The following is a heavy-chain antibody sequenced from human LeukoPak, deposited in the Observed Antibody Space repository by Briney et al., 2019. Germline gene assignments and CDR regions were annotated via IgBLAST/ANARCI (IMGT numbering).Heavy chain of an antibody. D-gene: IGHD3-10*01. CDR3: ARGCRPYYYGSGSYSD. J-gene: IGHJ4*02. V-gene: IGHV1-8*02. Sequence: GASVKVSCKASVYTFNSYGFSWVRQAPGQGLEWMGWMNPNSGNTGYAQKFQGRVTMTRNTSISTAYMELSSLRSEDTAVYYCARGCRPYYYGSGSYSDWGQGTLVTVSS. CDR1: VYTFNSYG. CDR2: MNPNSGNT.